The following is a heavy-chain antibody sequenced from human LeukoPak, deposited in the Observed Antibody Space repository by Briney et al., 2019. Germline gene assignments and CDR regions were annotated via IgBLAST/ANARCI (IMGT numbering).Heavy chain of an antibody. Sequence: PSETLSLTCTVSGGSISSGDYYWGWIRQPPGKGLEWIGYIYYSGSTYYNPSLKSRVTISVDTSKNQFSLKLSSVTAADTAVYYCAREKGSVDYYDSSGLSPAPFDYWGQGTLVTVSS. CDR2: IYYSGST. CDR1: GGSISSGDYY. D-gene: IGHD3-22*01. J-gene: IGHJ4*02. CDR3: AREKGSVDYYDSSGLSPAPFDY. V-gene: IGHV4-30-4*01.